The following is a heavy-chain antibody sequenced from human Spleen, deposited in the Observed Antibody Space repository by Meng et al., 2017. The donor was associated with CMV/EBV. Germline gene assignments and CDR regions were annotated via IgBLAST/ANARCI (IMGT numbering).Heavy chain of an antibody. CDR2: INHSGST. V-gene: IGHV4-34*01. J-gene: IGHJ4*02. CDR3: AGGPLFHDY. CDR1: GGSFSGYY. Sequence: VQAQQWGAGLFKPSETLSLTCAVYGGSFSGYYWSWIRQPPGKGLEWIGEINHSGSTNYNPSLKSRVTISVDTSKNQFSLKLSSVTAADTAVYYCAGGPLFHDYWGQGTLVTVSS. D-gene: IGHD2-21*01.